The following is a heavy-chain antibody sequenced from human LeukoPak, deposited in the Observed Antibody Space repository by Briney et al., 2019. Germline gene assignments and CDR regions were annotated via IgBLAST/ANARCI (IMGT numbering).Heavy chain of an antibody. D-gene: IGHD3-22*01. V-gene: IGHV3-30-3*01. Sequence: GGSLRLSCAASGFTFSSYAMHWVRQAPGKGLEWVAVISYDGSNKYYADSVKGRFTISRDNSKNTLYLQMNSLRAEDTAVYYCARERGKRHYYDSSGYSFDYWGQGTPVTVSS. CDR1: GFTFSSYA. J-gene: IGHJ4*02. CDR3: ARERGKRHYYDSSGYSFDY. CDR2: ISYDGSNK.